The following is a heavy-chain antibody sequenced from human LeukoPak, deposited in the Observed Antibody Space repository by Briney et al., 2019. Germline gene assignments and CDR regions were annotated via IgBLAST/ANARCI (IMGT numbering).Heavy chain of an antibody. CDR1: GFTFDEYG. Sequence: GGSLRLSCAASGFTFDEYGMSWVRQAPGKGLEWVSGINWNGGSTGYADSVKGLFTISRDNAKNSLYLQMNSLRAEDTALYYCAREVYSSSWYGKSYYFDYWGQGTLVTVSS. V-gene: IGHV3-20*04. CDR3: AREVYSSSWYGKSYYFDY. CDR2: INWNGGST. J-gene: IGHJ4*02. D-gene: IGHD6-13*01.